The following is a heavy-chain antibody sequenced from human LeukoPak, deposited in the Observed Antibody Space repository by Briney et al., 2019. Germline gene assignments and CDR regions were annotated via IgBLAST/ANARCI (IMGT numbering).Heavy chain of an antibody. J-gene: IGHJ4*02. CDR3: ARVDWSYYFDY. V-gene: IGHV4-59*01. D-gene: IGHD3/OR15-3a*01. CDR1: GGSISSYY. CDR2: IYYSGST. Sequence: SETLSLTCTVSGGSISSYYWSWIRQPPGKGLEWIGYIYYSGSTNYNPSLKSRVTISVDTSKNQFSLKLSSVTAADTAVYYCARVDWSYYFDYWGQGTLVTVSS.